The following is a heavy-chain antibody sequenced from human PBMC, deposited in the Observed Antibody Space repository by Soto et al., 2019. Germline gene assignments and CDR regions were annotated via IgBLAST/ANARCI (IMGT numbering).Heavy chain of an antibody. J-gene: IGHJ4*02. V-gene: IGHV1-18*01. Sequence: QVHLVQSGAEVKKPGASVKVSCKGSGYTFTIYGITWVRQAPGQGLEWMGWISAHNGNTDYAQKLQGRVNVTRDTSTSTAYMELRSLRSDDTAVYYCARGRYGDYWGQGALVTVSS. D-gene: IGHD1-1*01. CDR2: ISAHNGNT. CDR3: ARGRYGDY. CDR1: GYTFTIYG.